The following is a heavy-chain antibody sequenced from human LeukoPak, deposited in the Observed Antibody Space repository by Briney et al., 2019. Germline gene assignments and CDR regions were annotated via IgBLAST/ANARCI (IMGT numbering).Heavy chain of an antibody. J-gene: IGHJ4*02. CDR3: VRGGMDH. V-gene: IGHV3-48*04. CDR1: GFTFSSFS. D-gene: IGHD5-12*01. CDR2: ISTSSDTI. Sequence: TGGSLRLSCAASGFTFSSFSMNWVRQTPGKGLEWVSYISTSSDTIYYADSVKGRFSVSRDNAKNSLYLQMDSLRAEDTAVYYCVRGGMDHWGQGALVTVSS.